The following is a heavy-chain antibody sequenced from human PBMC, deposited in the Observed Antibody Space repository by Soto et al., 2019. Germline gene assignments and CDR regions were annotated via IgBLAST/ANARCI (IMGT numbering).Heavy chain of an antibody. CDR3: ARDLARIYDSSGYYYFDFYYYGMDV. Sequence: QVQLVESGGGVVQPGRSLRLSCAASGFTFSSYGMHWVRQAPGKGLEWVAVIWYDGSNKYYADSVKGRFTISRDNSKNPLYMQMNSLRAEDTDVYYCARDLARIYDSSGYYYFDFYYYGMDVWGQGTTVTVSS. D-gene: IGHD3-22*01. CDR1: GFTFSSYG. CDR2: IWYDGSNK. J-gene: IGHJ6*02. V-gene: IGHV3-33*01.